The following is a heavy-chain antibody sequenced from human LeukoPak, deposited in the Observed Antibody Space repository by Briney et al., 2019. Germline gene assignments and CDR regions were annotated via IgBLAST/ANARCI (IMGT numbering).Heavy chain of an antibody. CDR2: ISGSGGST. V-gene: IGHV3-23*01. J-gene: IGHJ4*02. Sequence: TGGSLRLSCAASGFTFSSYAMSWVRQAPGKGLEWVSAISGSGGSTYYADSVKGRFTISRDNSKNTLYLQMNSLGAEDTAVYYCAKDIAAAGTLDYWGQGTLVTVSS. CDR3: AKDIAAAGTLDY. CDR1: GFTFSSYA. D-gene: IGHD6-13*01.